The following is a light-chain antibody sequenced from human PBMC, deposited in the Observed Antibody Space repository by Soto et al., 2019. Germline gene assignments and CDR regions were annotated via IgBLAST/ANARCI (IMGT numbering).Light chain of an antibody. CDR1: QSISKW. CDR3: QQSYSTPRT. J-gene: IGKJ4*01. V-gene: IGKV1-39*01. Sequence: DIQLTQSPSSLPATVGDRVTITRRASQSISKWVAWYKQKPGKAPKLLSYAASSLQSGVPSRFSGSGSGTDFTLTISSLKPEDFETYYCQQSYSTPRTFGGGTKVDIK. CDR2: AAS.